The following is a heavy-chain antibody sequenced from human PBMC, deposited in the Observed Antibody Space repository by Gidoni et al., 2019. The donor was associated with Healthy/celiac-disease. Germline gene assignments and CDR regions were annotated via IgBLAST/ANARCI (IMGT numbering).Heavy chain of an antibody. CDR1: GGSISSYY. J-gene: IGHJ4*02. Sequence: QVQLQESGPGLVKPSETLSLTCTVSGGSISSYYWSWIRQPPGKGLEWIGYIYYSGSTNYNPSLKSRVTISVDTSKNQFSLKLSSVTAADTAVYYCARCQEQQLGTFDYWGQGTLVTVSS. CDR3: ARCQEQQLGTFDY. V-gene: IGHV4-59*08. D-gene: IGHD6-13*01. CDR2: IYYSGST.